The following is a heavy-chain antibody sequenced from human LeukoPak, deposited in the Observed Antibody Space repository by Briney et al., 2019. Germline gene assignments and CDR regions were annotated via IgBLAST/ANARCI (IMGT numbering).Heavy chain of an antibody. CDR1: VSTFTNCY. CDR2: ISPNSGGT. Sequence: ASVTVSFKASVSTFTNCYMHWVRQAPGQGLEWMGWISPNSGGTNFAQKFQGRVTMTRDTSISTAYMELSRLISDDTAVYYCARAHYGPLSPFDYWGQGSLVTVSS. J-gene: IGHJ4*02. D-gene: IGHD4-17*01. V-gene: IGHV1-2*02. CDR3: ARAHYGPLSPFDY.